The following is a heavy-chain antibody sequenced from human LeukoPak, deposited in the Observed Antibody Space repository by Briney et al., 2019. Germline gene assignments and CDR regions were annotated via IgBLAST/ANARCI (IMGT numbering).Heavy chain of an antibody. CDR2: IMPMFGKT. CDR3: AGGRTDIVVVPATLRNYYFAY. Sequence: SVKVSCKASGGTFSSYDISWVRQAPGQGLEWMGGIMPMFGKTNYAQKFQGRVTTTADKATSTAYMELSSLRSEDTAVYYCAGGRTDIVVVPATLRNYYFAYWGQGTLVTVSS. D-gene: IGHD2-2*01. CDR1: GGTFSSYD. V-gene: IGHV1-69*06. J-gene: IGHJ4*02.